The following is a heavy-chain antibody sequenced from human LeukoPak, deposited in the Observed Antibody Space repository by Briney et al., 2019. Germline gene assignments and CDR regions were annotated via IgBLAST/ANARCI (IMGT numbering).Heavy chain of an antibody. V-gene: IGHV3-21*01. CDR1: GFTFSGYD. J-gene: IGHJ5*02. D-gene: IGHD6-6*01. CDR3: ARGSSNVAARNNWFDP. CDR2: ISGSSSYI. Sequence: GGSLRLSCAASGFTFSGYDMNWVRQAPGKGLEWVSSISGSSSYIYYADSMKGRFTISRDNGKKSLYLQMNSLRAEDTAVYLCARGSSNVAARNNWFDPWGQGTLVTVSS.